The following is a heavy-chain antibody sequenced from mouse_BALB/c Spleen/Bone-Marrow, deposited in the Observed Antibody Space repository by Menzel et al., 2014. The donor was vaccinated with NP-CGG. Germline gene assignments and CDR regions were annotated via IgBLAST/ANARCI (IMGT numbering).Heavy chain of an antibody. V-gene: IGHV14-3*02. CDR1: GFNIEDTY. J-gene: IGHJ4*01. Sequence: EVQRVESGAELVKPGASVKLSCTASGFNIEDTYMHWVKLRPEQGLEWIGRIDPANGNTKYDPKFQGKATITADTSSNTAYLQLSSLTSEDTAVYYCAEITTAAYYVMDYWGQGTSVTVSS. D-gene: IGHD1-2*01. CDR3: AEITTAAYYVMDY. CDR2: IDPANGNT.